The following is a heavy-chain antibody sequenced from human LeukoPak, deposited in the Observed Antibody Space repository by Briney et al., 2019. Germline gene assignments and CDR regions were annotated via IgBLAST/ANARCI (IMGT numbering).Heavy chain of an antibody. J-gene: IGHJ6*03. V-gene: IGHV4-30-4*08. CDR1: GGSISSSSYY. CDR2: IYYSGST. D-gene: IGHD3-3*01. CDR3: ARVAVDFWSGYYTDNYYYYYYMDV. Sequence: KSSETLSLTCTVSGGSISSSSYYWSWIRQPPGKGLEWIGYIYYSGSTYYNPSLKSRVTISVDTSKNQFSLKLSSVTAADTAVYYCARVAVDFWSGYYTDNYYYYYYMDVWGKGTTVTVSS.